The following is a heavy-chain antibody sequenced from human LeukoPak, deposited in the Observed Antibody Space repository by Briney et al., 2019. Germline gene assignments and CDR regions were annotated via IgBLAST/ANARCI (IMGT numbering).Heavy chain of an antibody. CDR2: IYTSGST. Sequence: SQTLSLTCTVSGGSISSGSYYWSWIRQPAGKGLEWIGRIYTSGSTNYNPSLKSRVTISVDTSKNQFSLKLSSVTAADTAVYYCASLTPAGVDSSGYYYPMTFDYWGQGTLVTVSS. D-gene: IGHD3-22*01. J-gene: IGHJ4*02. CDR1: GGSISSGSYY. V-gene: IGHV4-61*02. CDR3: ASLTPAGVDSSGYYYPMTFDY.